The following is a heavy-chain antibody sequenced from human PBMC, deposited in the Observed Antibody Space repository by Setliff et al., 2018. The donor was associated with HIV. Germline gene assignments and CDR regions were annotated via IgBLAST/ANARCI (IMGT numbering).Heavy chain of an antibody. CDR2: INAGNGNT. Sequence: ASVKVSCKASGYTFTSYAMHWVRQAPGQRLEWMGWINAGNGNTKYSQKFQGRVTITRDTSASTAYMELSSLRSEDTAVYYCAREGGSSGYCGYFDYWGQGTLVTVSS. D-gene: IGHD3-22*01. J-gene: IGHJ4*02. CDR3: AREGGSSGYCGYFDY. CDR1: GYTFTSYA. V-gene: IGHV1-3*01.